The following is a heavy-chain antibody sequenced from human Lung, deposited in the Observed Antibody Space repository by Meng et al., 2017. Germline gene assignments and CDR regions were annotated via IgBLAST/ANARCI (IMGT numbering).Heavy chain of an antibody. J-gene: IGHJ4*02. CDR1: GFRFSNYA. D-gene: IGHD6-6*01. Sequence: EVQLLESGGDLVKPGGSLRLSCAGSGFRFSNYAMSWVRPAPGKGPEWVSAISDNGGSTYYRDSVKGRFTMSRDNSKNTLYLQMNSLRAEDTAVYYCAIDRGYSSSTFVDHWGQGTLVTVSS. CDR2: ISDNGGST. CDR3: AIDRGYSSSTFVDH. V-gene: IGHV3-23*01.